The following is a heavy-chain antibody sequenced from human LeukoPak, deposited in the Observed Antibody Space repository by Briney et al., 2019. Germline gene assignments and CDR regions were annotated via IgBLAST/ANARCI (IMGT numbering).Heavy chain of an antibody. Sequence: GGSLRLSCAASGFTVSSNYMSWVRQAPGKGLEWVSVIYSGGSTYYADSVKGRFTISRDNFKNTLYLQMNSLRAEDTAVYYCAREPRNYYDSSGYYEDAFDIWGQGTMVTVSS. CDR3: AREPRNYYDSSGYYEDAFDI. J-gene: IGHJ3*02. V-gene: IGHV3-66*02. CDR2: IYSGGST. CDR1: GFTVSSNY. D-gene: IGHD3-22*01.